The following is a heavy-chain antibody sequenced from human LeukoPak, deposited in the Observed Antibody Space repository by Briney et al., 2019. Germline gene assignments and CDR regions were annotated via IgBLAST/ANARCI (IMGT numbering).Heavy chain of an antibody. J-gene: IGHJ4*02. CDR3: AHKGSGYYPYYFDY. Sequence: SGPALVKPTQTLTLTCTFSGFSLTTSGMCVSWIRQPPGKALEWLALIYWDDDKRYSPSLKSRLTITKDTSKNQVVLTMTNMDPVDTATYYCAHKGSGYYPYYFDYWGQGALVTVSS. CDR1: GFSLTTSGMC. CDR2: IYWDDDK. V-gene: IGHV2-5*08. D-gene: IGHD3-22*01.